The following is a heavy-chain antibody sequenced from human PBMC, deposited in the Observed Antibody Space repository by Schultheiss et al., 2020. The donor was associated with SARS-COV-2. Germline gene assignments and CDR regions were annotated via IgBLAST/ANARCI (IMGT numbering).Heavy chain of an antibody. V-gene: IGHV4-31*03. CDR3: ARHKRMEGLGTLWYFDY. Sequence: SETLSLTCTVSGGSISSGGYYWSWIRQHPGKGLEWIGYIYYSGSTYYNPSLKSRVTISVDTSKNQFSLKLSSVTAADTAVYYCARHKRMEGLGTLWYFDYWGQGSLVTVSS. J-gene: IGHJ4*02. D-gene: IGHD7-27*01. CDR2: IYYSGST. CDR1: GGSISSGGYY.